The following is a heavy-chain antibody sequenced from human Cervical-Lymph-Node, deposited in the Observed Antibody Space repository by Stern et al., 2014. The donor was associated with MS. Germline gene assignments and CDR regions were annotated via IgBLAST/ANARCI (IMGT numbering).Heavy chain of an antibody. V-gene: IGHV1-69*01. J-gene: IGHJ6*02. Sequence: QVQLVQSGAEVKKPGSSVKVSCKAPGGTFSSYGISWVRQAPGQGLEWMGGIIPLFGTTNYAQKFQGRVTIIADESTTTVYMELSSLRSEDTAVYYCARDHCLHCSGGSCCGMDVWGQGTTVTVSS. D-gene: IGHD2-15*01. CDR1: GGTFSSYG. CDR2: IIPLFGTT. CDR3: ARDHCLHCSGGSCCGMDV.